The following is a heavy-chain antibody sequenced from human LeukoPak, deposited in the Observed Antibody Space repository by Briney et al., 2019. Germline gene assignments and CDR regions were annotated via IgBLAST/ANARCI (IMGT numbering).Heavy chain of an antibody. CDR1: GGSVSSYY. CDR2: IYSTGST. CDR3: ARESITMVRGVHNNWFDP. D-gene: IGHD3-10*01. Sequence: SETLSLTCTVSGGSVSSYYWSWIRQPPGKGLEWIGYIYSTGSTDYNPSLKSRVTISVDTSKNQFSLKLSSVTAADTAVYYCARESITMVRGVHNNWFDPWGQGTLVTVSS. J-gene: IGHJ5*02. V-gene: IGHV4-59*02.